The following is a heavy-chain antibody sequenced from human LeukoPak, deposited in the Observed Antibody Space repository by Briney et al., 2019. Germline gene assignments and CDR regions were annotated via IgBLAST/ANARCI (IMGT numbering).Heavy chain of an antibody. CDR1: GGFISSYY. CDR2: IYYSGST. V-gene: IGHV4-59*01. D-gene: IGHD3-22*01. Sequence: KPSETLSLTCTVSGGFISSYYWSWIRQPPGKGLEWIGYIYYSGSTNYNPSLKSRVTISVDTSKNQFSLKLSSVTAADTAVYYCARVSYQYYYDSSGLQRVYYFDYWGQGTLVTVSS. J-gene: IGHJ4*02. CDR3: ARVSYQYYYDSSGLQRVYYFDY.